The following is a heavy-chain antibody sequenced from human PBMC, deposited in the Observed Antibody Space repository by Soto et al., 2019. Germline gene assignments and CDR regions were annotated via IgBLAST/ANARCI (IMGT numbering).Heavy chain of an antibody. Sequence: GESLKISCAASGFPFSTYGVSWVRQAPGKGLEWVSSIGSGGTTYYADSVKGRFTISRDNSKSTLYLQMDSLRAGDTAVYYCAKLVILYYFDSWGQGTLVTVSS. D-gene: IGHD2-21*01. CDR2: IGSGGTT. CDR1: GFPFSTYG. CDR3: AKLVILYYFDS. J-gene: IGHJ4*02. V-gene: IGHV3-23*01.